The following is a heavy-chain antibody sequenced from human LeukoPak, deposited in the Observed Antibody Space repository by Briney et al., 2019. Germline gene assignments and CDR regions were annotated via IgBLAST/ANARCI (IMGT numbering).Heavy chain of an antibody. CDR3: ARQMNTVTADY. D-gene: IGHD4-17*01. CDR1: GGSISSSSYF. CDR2: ILYSGST. J-gene: IGHJ4*02. V-gene: IGHV4-39*01. Sequence: SGTLSLTCTVSGGSISSSSYFWGWIRQPPGKGLEWIGSILYSGSTYYNPSLNSRVTISIDTSKNQFSLRLSSVTAADTAVYYCARQMNTVTADYWGQGTLVTVSS.